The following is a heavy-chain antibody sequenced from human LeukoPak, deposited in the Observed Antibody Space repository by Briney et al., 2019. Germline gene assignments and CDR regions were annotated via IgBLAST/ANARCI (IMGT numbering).Heavy chain of an antibody. Sequence: ASMKVSCKASRYTFTGYYIHWVRQAPGQGLEWMGWINPNNGGTNYAQKFQGRVTMTRDTSISTAYMELSRLRSDDTAVYYCARAGVGATLIDYWGQGTLVTVSS. CDR2: INPNNGGT. CDR3: ARAGVGATLIDY. V-gene: IGHV1-2*02. J-gene: IGHJ4*02. CDR1: RYTFTGYY. D-gene: IGHD1-26*01.